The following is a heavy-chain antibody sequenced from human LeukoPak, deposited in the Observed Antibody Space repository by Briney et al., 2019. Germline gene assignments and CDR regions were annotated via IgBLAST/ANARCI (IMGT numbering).Heavy chain of an antibody. J-gene: IGHJ4*02. D-gene: IGHD5-12*01. Sequence: GRSLRLSCAASGFTFSTYGIHWVRQAPGKGLEWVAGIRHDGSIKDYADSVKGRFTISRDNSKNTVYLEMNSLRAEDTALFYCARKRATGYSDSWGQGTVVTVSS. V-gene: IGHV3-33*01. CDR1: GFTFSTYG. CDR3: ARKRATGYSDS. CDR2: IRHDGSIK.